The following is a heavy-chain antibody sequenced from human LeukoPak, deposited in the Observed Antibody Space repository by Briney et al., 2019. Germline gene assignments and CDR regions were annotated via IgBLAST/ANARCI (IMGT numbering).Heavy chain of an antibody. CDR2: INPNSGGT. V-gene: IGHV1-2*02. Sequence: ASVKVSCKASGYTFTGYYMHWVRQAPGQGLEWMGWINPNSGGTNYAQKFQGKVTMTRDTSISTAYMELSRLRSDDTAVYYCARDLPSRTAAATEDLWGRGTLVTVSS. J-gene: IGHJ2*01. D-gene: IGHD2-2*01. CDR1: GYTFTGYY. CDR3: ARDLPSRTAAATEDL.